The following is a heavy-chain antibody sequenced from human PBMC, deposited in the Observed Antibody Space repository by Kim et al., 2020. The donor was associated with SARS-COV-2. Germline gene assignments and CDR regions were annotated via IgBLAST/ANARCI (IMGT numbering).Heavy chain of an antibody. CDR3: ARVGYSYAVGDYYGMDV. Sequence: SETLSLTCTVSGGSISSYYWSWIRQPPGKGLEWIGYIYYSGSTNYNPSLKSRVTISVDTSKNQFSLKLSSVTAADTAVYYCARVGYSYAVGDYYGMDVWGQGTTVTVSS. D-gene: IGHD5-18*01. CDR1: GGSISSYY. CDR2: IYYSGST. V-gene: IGHV4-59*01. J-gene: IGHJ6*02.